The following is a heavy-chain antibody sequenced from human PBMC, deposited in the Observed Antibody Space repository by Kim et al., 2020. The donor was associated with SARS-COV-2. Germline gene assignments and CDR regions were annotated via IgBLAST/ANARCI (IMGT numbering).Heavy chain of an antibody. V-gene: IGHV4-59*13. CDR2: IYYSGST. CDR1: GGSISSYY. D-gene: IGHD3-22*01. CDR3: ARDSPNSYYYDSSGYYNPPLGYFQH. Sequence: SETLSLTCTVSGGSISSYYWSWIRQPPGKGLEWIGYIYYSGSTNYNPSLKSRVTISVDTSKNQFSLKLSSVTAADTAVYYCARDSPNSYYYDSSGYYNPPLGYFQHWGQGTLVTVSS. J-gene: IGHJ1*01.